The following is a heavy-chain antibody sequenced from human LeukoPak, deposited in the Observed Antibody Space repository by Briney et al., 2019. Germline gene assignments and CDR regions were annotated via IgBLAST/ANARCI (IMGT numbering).Heavy chain of an antibody. Sequence: ASVKVSCKASGGTFSSYAISWVRQAPGQGLEWMGGIIPIFGTANYAQKFQGRVTITTDESTSTAYMELSSLRSEDTAVYYCARVPSYGYNWFDTWGQGTLVTVSS. CDR1: GGTFSSYA. D-gene: IGHD5-18*01. V-gene: IGHV1-69*05. CDR3: ARVPSYGYNWFDT. J-gene: IGHJ5*02. CDR2: IIPIFGTA.